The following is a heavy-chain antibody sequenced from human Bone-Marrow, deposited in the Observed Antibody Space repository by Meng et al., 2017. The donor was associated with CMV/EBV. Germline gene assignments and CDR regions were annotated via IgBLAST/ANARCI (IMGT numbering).Heavy chain of an antibody. CDR2: TYFRSKWYD. Sequence: SETLSLTCVISGDSVSANSSFWNWIRQSPSRGLEWLRRTYFRSKWYDYYAVSVKSRIAINPDTSKNQFSLQLNSVTPEDTAVYYCAREKAGSFDIWGQGTMVTVSS. CDR3: AREKAGSFDI. J-gene: IGHJ3*02. V-gene: IGHV6-1*01. CDR1: GDSVSANSSF.